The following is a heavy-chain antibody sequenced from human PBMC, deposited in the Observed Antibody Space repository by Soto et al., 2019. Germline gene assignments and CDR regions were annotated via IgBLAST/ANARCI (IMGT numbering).Heavy chain of an antibody. D-gene: IGHD3-3*01. Sequence: GGSLRLSCAASGFTFSSYAMSWVRQAPGKXLGWVSAISGSGGSTYYADSVKGRFTISRDNSKNTLYLQMNSLRAEDTAVYYCAKDTTEAYYDFWSAHYRFLDYWGQGTLVTVSS. CDR1: GFTFSSYA. J-gene: IGHJ4*02. V-gene: IGHV3-23*01. CDR2: ISGSGGST. CDR3: AKDTTEAYYDFWSAHYRFLDY.